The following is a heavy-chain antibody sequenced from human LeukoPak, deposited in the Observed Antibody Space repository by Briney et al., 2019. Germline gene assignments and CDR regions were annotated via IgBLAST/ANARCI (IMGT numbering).Heavy chain of an antibody. Sequence: SETLSLTCTVSGGSISSSSYYWGWIRQPPGKGLEWIGSIYYSGSTYYNPSLKSRVTISVDTSKNQFSLKLSSVTAADTAVYYCASPFGWYFDLWGRGTLVTVSS. CDR1: GGSISSSSYY. J-gene: IGHJ2*01. CDR3: ASPFGWYFDL. CDR2: IYYSGST. V-gene: IGHV4-39*07. D-gene: IGHD3-10*01.